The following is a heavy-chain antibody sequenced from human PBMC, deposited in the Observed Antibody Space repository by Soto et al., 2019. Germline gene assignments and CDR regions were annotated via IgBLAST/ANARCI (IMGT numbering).Heavy chain of an antibody. V-gene: IGHV3-23*01. CDR1: GFNFRSYA. J-gene: IGHJ4*02. Sequence: EVQLLESGGGLVQPGGSLRLSCAASGFNFRSYAMSWVRQAPGKGLEWVSTISGSGGSTYYADSVKGRFTISRDNSKNTLYLQMHSLRAEDTAVYYCAKHVDSGGGALGHWGQGTLVTVSS. CDR2: ISGSGGST. D-gene: IGHD3-22*01. CDR3: AKHVDSGGGALGH.